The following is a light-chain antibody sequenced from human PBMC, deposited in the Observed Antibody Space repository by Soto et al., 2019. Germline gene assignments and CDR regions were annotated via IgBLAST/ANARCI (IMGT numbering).Light chain of an antibody. V-gene: IGLV2-14*01. CDR3: SSYTSISIYV. CDR2: EVS. CDR1: SSDVGGYNY. Sequence: QSVLTQPASVSGSPGQSITISCTGTSSDVGGYNYVSWYQQHPGKAPKLMIYEVSNRPSGVSNRFSGSKSGNTASLTISGLQAEDEADYYCSSYTSISIYVFGTGTKVTV. J-gene: IGLJ1*01.